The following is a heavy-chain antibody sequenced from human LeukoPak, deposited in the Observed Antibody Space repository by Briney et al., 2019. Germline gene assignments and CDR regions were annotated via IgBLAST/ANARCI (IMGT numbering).Heavy chain of an antibody. CDR3: ARTDYGDYQYYFDY. D-gene: IGHD4-17*01. CDR1: GFTLSDYY. CDR2: ISSSRSYT. V-gene: IGHV3-11*06. J-gene: IGHJ4*01. Sequence: WGTLSLSCAASGFTLSDYYMSWIREPPGKGLEWVSDISSSRSYTNYPHPLNGRFTITRDNGKNSLYLQMDSLRGEDTGGDYCARTDYGDYQYYFDY.